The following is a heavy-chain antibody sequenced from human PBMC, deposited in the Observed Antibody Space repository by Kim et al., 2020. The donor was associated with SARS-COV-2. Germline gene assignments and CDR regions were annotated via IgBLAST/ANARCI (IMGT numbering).Heavy chain of an antibody. D-gene: IGHD3-10*01. J-gene: IGHJ3*02. Sequence: DSVKGRFTISRDNAKNSLYLQMNSRRAEDTAVYYCAGGGVSIKLGGAFDIWGQGTMVTVSS. V-gene: IGHV3-21*01. CDR3: AGGGVSIKLGGAFDI.